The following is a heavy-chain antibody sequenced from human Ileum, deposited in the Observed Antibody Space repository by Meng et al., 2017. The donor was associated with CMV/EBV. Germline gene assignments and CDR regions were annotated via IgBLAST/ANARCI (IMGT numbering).Heavy chain of an antibody. Sequence: MQLSESGGDLVQPGGSLRHACAASGFPFGAYYMTWVRQAPGKGLEWVSYITGSCDIIYYADSVKGRLTISRDNAKSSLYLEINSLRAEDTAVYYCARGNYGFDYWGQGTLVTVSS. J-gene: IGHJ4*02. D-gene: IGHD4-17*01. V-gene: IGHV3-11*01. CDR3: ARGNYGFDY. CDR1: GFPFGAYY. CDR2: ITGSCDII.